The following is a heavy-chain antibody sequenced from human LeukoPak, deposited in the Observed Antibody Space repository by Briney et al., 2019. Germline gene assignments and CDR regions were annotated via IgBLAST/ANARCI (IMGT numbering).Heavy chain of an antibody. Sequence: SETLSLTCTVSGGSISSHHWSWIRQPPGKGLEGLGCIYYSGSTNYNPSLKSRVTISVDTSKNQFSLKLSSVTAADTAVYYCARDRLGSSGYHDYWGQGTLATVSS. CDR1: GGSISSHH. CDR3: ARDRLGSSGYHDY. CDR2: IYYSGST. V-gene: IGHV4-59*11. J-gene: IGHJ4*02. D-gene: IGHD3-22*01.